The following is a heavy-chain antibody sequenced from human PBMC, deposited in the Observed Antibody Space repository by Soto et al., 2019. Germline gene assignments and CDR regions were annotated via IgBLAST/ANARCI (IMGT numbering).Heavy chain of an antibody. V-gene: IGHV5-51*01. CDR1: GFNFPTFW. J-gene: IGHJ6*02. D-gene: IGHD4-17*01. CDR2: IYPDDSDT. CDR3: ARRSSVTNTYYYYYYGLDV. Sequence: PGESLKISCKHSGFNFPTFWIAWVRQMPGKGLEWMGIIYPDDSDTRYDPSFQGQVTISADKSINTAYLQWSSLKASDTAKYYCARRSSVTNTYYYYYYGLDVWGQGTTVTSP.